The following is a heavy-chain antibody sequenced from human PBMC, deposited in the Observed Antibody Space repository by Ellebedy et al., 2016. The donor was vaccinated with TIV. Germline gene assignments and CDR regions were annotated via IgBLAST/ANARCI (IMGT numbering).Heavy chain of an antibody. Sequence: MPSETLSLTCTVSGGAISSGDYYWSWIRQPPGKGLEWIGYIYYSGSTDYNPSLKSRVNISVDTSKNQFSLKLNSVTAADTAVYYCARRYSRTWDNFYLDYWGQGTLVTVSS. CDR1: GGAISSGDYY. CDR3: ARRYSRTWDNFYLDY. D-gene: IGHD6-13*01. J-gene: IGHJ4*02. CDR2: IYYSGST. V-gene: IGHV4-30-4*01.